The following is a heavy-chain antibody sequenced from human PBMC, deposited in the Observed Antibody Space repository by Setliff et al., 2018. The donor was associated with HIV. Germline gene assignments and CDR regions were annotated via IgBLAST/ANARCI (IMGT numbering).Heavy chain of an antibody. CDR1: GGSMSSYY. D-gene: IGHD3-22*01. V-gene: IGHV4-59*08. CDR3: ARLGGLRYYDSSGYFDY. J-gene: IGHJ4*02. CDR2: IYYSGST. Sequence: SETLSLTCTVSGGSMSSYYWSWIRQPPGKGLEWVGYIYYSGSTNYNPSLKSRVSISVDTSKIQFSLRLSSVTAADTAVYYCARLGGLRYYDSSGYFDYWGQGMLVTVSS.